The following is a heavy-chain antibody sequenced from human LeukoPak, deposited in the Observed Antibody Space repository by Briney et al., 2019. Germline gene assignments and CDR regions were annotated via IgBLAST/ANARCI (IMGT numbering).Heavy chain of an antibody. D-gene: IGHD2-15*01. CDR3: AKPRDIDSWAFDV. V-gene: IGHV1-58*01. Sequence: GTSVKVSCKASGFTCISSAVQWVRQARGQRLERIGWIVVGSGNTNYAQKFQERVTITRDMATSTAYMELSSRRCEDTAVYYCAKPRDIDSWAFDVWGQGTMVTVS. CDR2: IVVGSGNT. CDR1: GFTCISSA. J-gene: IGHJ3*01.